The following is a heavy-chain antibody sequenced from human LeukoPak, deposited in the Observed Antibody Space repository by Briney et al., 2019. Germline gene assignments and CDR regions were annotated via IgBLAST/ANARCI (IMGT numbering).Heavy chain of an antibody. CDR2: VIPTFRTA. Sequence: ASVKVSCKASGGTFSNYAISWVRQAPGQGLEWMGGVIPTFRTANYAQKFQGRVTITTDESTSTVYMELSSLRSEDTAVYYCARGGYYYDSSGYLEFDYRGQGTLVTVSS. J-gene: IGHJ4*02. D-gene: IGHD3-22*01. CDR1: GGTFSNYA. CDR3: ARGGYYYDSSGYLEFDY. V-gene: IGHV1-69*05.